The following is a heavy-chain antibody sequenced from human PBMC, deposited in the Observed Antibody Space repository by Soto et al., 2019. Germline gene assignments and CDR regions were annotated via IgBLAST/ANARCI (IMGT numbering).Heavy chain of an antibody. CDR2: INAGNGNT. CDR1: GYTFTSYA. J-gene: IGHJ6*02. Sequence: ASVKVSCKASGYTFTSYAMHWVRQAPGQRLEWMGWINAGNGNTKYSQKFQGRVTITRDTSASTAYMELSSLRSEDTAVYYCARDGEEYYDFWSGYYWYGMGVWGQGTTVTV. CDR3: ARDGEEYYDFWSGYYWYGMGV. V-gene: IGHV1-3*01. D-gene: IGHD3-3*01.